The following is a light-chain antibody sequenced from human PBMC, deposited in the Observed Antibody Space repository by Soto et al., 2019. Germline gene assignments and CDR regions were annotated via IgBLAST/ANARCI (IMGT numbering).Light chain of an antibody. CDR3: CSYAGSSTFEV. J-gene: IGLJ2*01. CDR1: SRDVGGYNY. V-gene: IGLV2-14*01. CDR2: EVS. Sequence: QSALTQPASVSGSPGQSITISCTGTSRDVGGYNYVSWHQQHPGKAPKVIITEVSNRPSGVSNRFSGSKSGNTASLTISGLQAEDEADYYCCSYAGSSTFEVFGGGTKLTVL.